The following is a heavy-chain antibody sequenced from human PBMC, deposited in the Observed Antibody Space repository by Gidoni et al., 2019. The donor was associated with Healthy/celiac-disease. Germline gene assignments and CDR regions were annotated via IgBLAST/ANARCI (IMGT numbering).Heavy chain of an antibody. V-gene: IGHV1-8*01. Sequence: QVQLVQSGAEVKKPGASVKVSCKASGYTFTSYDSNWVRQATGTGREWMGWMNPNSGNTGYAHKFQGRVTMTRNTSISTAYMELSSLRSEDTAVYYCARGDSYFRLPWYDYGDYKAPDYYYYGMDVWGQGTTVTVSS. CDR2: MNPNSGNT. J-gene: IGHJ6*02. D-gene: IGHD4-17*01. CDR3: ARGDSYFRLPWYDYGDYKAPDYYYYGMDV. CDR1: GYTFTSYD.